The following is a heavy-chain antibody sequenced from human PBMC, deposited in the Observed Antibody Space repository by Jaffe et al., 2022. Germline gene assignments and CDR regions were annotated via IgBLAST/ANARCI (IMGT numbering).Heavy chain of an antibody. D-gene: IGHD2-15*01. CDR3: AKDMNPWNCSGGSCYWGYFDY. CDR2: ISWDGGST. J-gene: IGHJ4*02. Sequence: EVQLVESGGVVVQPGGSLRLSCAASGFTFDDYAMHWVRQAPGKGLEWVSLISWDGGSTYYADSVKGRFTISRDNSKNSLYLQMNSLRAEDTALYYCAKDMNPWNCSGGSCYWGYFDYWGQGTLVTVSS. CDR1: GFTFDDYA. V-gene: IGHV3-43D*04.